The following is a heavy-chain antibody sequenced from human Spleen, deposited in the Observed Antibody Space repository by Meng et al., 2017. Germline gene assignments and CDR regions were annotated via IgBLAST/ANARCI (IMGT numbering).Heavy chain of an antibody. CDR1: GGSFTSYY. CDR2: IFYTGST. Sequence: SETLSLTCTVSGGSFTSYYWSWIRQPPGKGLEWIGFIFYTGSTNYNPSLKSRVTISVDTSRNHFSLKLTSVTAADTAVYYCARALRGQHLDSFDQWGQGTLVTVSS. D-gene: IGHD6-13*01. CDR3: ARALRGQHLDSFDQ. V-gene: IGHV4-59*01. J-gene: IGHJ4*02.